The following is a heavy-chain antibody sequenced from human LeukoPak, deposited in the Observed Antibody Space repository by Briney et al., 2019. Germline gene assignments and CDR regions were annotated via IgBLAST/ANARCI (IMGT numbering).Heavy chain of an antibody. Sequence: GGSLRLSCVASGFTVSTNYMNWVRQAPGKGLEWVSSISYTGTYIYYADSVKGRFTISRDNAQNSLYLQMNSLRAEDTAIYYCVRDRGTYRPIDYWGQGTLVTVSS. CDR2: ISYTGTYI. D-gene: IGHD1-26*01. V-gene: IGHV3-21*04. CDR3: VRDRGTYRPIDY. CDR1: GFTVSTNY. J-gene: IGHJ4*02.